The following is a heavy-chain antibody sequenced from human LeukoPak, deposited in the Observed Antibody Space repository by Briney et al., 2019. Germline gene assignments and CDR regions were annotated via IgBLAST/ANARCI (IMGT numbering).Heavy chain of an antibody. J-gene: IGHJ3*02. CDR2: ISAYNGNT. CDR3: ARDSGSYGAFDI. CDR1: GYTFTSYY. D-gene: IGHD3-10*01. Sequence: ASVKVSCKASGYTFTSYYMHWVRQAPGQGLEWMGWISAYNGNTNYAQKLQGRVTMTTDTSTSTAYMELRSLRSDDTAVYYCARDSGSYGAFDIWGQGTMVTVSS. V-gene: IGHV1-18*04.